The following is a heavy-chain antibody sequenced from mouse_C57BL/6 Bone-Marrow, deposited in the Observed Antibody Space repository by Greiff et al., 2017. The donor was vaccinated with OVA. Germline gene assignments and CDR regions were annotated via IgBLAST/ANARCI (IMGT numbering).Heavy chain of an antibody. CDR1: GYTFTSYG. CDR2: IYPRSGNT. J-gene: IGHJ3*01. V-gene: IGHV1-81*01. CDR3: ARADYDVVSFAY. D-gene: IGHD2-4*01. Sequence: LQESGAELARPGASVKLSCKASGYTFTSYGISWVKQRTGQGLEWIGEIYPRSGNTYYNEKFKGKATLTADKSSSTAYMELRSLTSEDSAVYFCARADYDVVSFAYWGQGTLVTVSA.